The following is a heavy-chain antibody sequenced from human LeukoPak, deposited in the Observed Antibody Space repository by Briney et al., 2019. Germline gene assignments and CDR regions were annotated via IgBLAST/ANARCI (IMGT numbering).Heavy chain of an antibody. V-gene: IGHV3-11*01. CDR1: GFTFSDYY. CDR3: ARDQSYGSGSPHFDY. CDR2: ISSSGSTI. D-gene: IGHD3-10*01. Sequence: GGSLRLSCVASGFTFSDYYMSWIRQAPGKGLEWVSYISSSGSTIYYADSVKGRFTISRDNAKNSLYLQMNSLRAEDTAVYYCARDQSYGSGSPHFDYWGQGTLVTVSS. J-gene: IGHJ4*02.